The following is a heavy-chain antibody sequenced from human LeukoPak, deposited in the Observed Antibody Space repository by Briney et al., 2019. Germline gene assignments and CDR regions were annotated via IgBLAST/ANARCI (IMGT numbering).Heavy chain of an antibody. D-gene: IGHD1-26*01. CDR3: ARKGLLGGSYTFDY. J-gene: IGHJ4*02. CDR2: IKQDGSEK. V-gene: IGHV3-7*01. CDR1: GFTFSSYW. Sequence: PGGSLRLSCAASGFTFSSYWMSWVRQAPGKGLEWVANIKQDGSEKYYVDSVKGRFTISRDNAKSSLYLQMNSLRAEDTAVYYCARKGLLGGSYTFDYWGQGTLVTVSS.